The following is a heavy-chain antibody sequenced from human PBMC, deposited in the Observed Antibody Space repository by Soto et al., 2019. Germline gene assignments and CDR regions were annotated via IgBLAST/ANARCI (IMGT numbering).Heavy chain of an antibody. CDR3: ARGISFGLGGDRPDAFDI. CDR1: GGSISSYY. D-gene: IGHD3-16*01. Sequence: SETLSLTCTVSGGSISSYYWSWIRQPPGKGLEWIGYIYYSGSTNYNPSLKSRVTISVDTSTNQFSLKLSSVTAADTAVYYCARGISFGLGGDRPDAFDIWGQGTMVTVSS. CDR2: IYYSGST. V-gene: IGHV4-59*01. J-gene: IGHJ3*02.